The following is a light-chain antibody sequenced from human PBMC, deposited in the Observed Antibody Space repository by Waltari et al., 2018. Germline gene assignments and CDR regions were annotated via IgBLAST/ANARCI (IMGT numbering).Light chain of an antibody. J-gene: IGKJ1*01. CDR1: QSVGRY. CDR3: QKYVNLPAT. Sequence: SCMASQSVGRYLAWYQQKPGQAHRLLIYDASTRASGIPDRFSGSGSGTDVSLTISRRESEDFAVYYCQKYVNLPATFGQGTKVEIK. V-gene: IGKV3-20*01. CDR2: DAS.